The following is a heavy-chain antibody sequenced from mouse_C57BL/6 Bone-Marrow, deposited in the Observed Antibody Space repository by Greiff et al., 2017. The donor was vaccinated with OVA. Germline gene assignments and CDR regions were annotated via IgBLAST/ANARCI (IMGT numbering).Heavy chain of an antibody. CDR2: SRNKANDYTT. CDR3: ARDGDYYGSSPCGYFDV. J-gene: IGHJ1*03. V-gene: IGHV7-1*01. Sequence: EVNVVESGGGLVQSGRSLRLSCATSGFTFSDFYMEWVRQAPGKGLEWIAASRNKANDYTTEYSASVKGRFIVSRDTSQSILYLQMNALRAEDTAIYYCARDGDYYGSSPCGYFDVWGTGTTVTVSS. CDR1: GFTFSDFY. D-gene: IGHD1-1*01.